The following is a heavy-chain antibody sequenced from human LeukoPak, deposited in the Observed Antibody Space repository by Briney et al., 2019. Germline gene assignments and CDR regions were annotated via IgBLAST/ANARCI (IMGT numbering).Heavy chain of an antibody. CDR2: ISYDGRDK. J-gene: IGHJ6*02. D-gene: IGHD5-18*01. Sequence: GGSLRLSCAASEFRFSSYAMHWVRQVPGEGLEWVAVISYDGRDKNYADSVKGRFTISRDNSKNTLYLQMNSLRAEDTAVYYCARDLARGGSYGLTGDNYYGMDVWGQGTTVTVSS. V-gene: IGHV3-30*04. CDR1: EFRFSSYA. CDR3: ARDLARGGSYGLTGDNYYGMDV.